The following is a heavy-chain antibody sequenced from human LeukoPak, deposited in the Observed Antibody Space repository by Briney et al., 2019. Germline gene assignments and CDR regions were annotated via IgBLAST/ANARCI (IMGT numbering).Heavy chain of an antibody. Sequence: ASVKVSCKVSGYTLTELSMHWVRQAPGQGLEWMGWINPNSGGTNYAQKFQGRVTMTRDTSISTAYMELSRLRSDDTAVYYCARAGYCTNGVCYKRGGIDYWGQGTLVTVSS. CDR2: INPNSGGT. V-gene: IGHV1-2*02. CDR3: ARAGYCTNGVCYKRGGIDY. J-gene: IGHJ4*02. D-gene: IGHD2-8*01. CDR1: GYTLTELS.